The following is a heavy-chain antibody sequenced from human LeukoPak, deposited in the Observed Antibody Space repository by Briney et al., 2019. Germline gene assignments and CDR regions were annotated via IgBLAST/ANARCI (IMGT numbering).Heavy chain of an antibody. D-gene: IGHD6-13*01. CDR3: AKDSSSWTQPNDY. Sequence: GGSLRLSCAASGFTFSSYAMSWVRQAPGKGLEWVSGISGSGGSTYYADSVKGRFTISRDNSKNTLYLQMNSLRAEDTAVYYCAKDSSSWTQPNDYWGQGTLVTVSS. CDR1: GFTFSSYA. J-gene: IGHJ4*02. V-gene: IGHV3-23*01. CDR2: ISGSGGST.